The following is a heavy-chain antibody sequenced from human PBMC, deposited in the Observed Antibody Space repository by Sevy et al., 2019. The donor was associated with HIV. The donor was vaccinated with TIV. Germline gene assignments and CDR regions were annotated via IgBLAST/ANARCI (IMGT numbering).Heavy chain of an antibody. V-gene: IGHV3-9*01. CDR2: ISWNSRNI. D-gene: IGHD2-21*01. CDR3: AKDVNLGCDGVNCYSYYYYFYGLDV. J-gene: IGHJ6*02. Sequence: GGSLRLSCAASGFPFNDHAMHWVRQVPGKGLEWVSGISWNSRNIGYADSGKGRFTMSGDNARHFVYLEMNRLRTEDTAFYYSAKDVNLGCDGVNCYSYYYYFYGLDVWGQGTTVTVSS. CDR1: GFPFNDHA.